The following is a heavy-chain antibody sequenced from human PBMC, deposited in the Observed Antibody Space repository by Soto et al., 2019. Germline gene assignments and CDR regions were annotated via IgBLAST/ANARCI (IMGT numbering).Heavy chain of an antibody. CDR2: ISYDGSNK. D-gene: IGHD2-2*03. V-gene: IGHV3-30-3*01. CDR1: GFTFSSYA. Sequence: GGSLRLSCAASGFTFSSYAMHWVRQAPGKGLEWVAVISYDGSNKYYADSVKGRFTISRDNSKNTLYLQMNSLRAEDTAVYYCARDGYCSSTSCYFDYWGRGTLVTVSS. J-gene: IGHJ4*02. CDR3: ARDGYCSSTSCYFDY.